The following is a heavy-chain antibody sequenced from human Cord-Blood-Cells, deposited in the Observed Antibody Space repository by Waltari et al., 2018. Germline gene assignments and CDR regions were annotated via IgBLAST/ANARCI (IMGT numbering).Heavy chain of an antibody. CDR3: ARGEMGASHFDY. CDR1: GGSISSYS. Sequence: QVQLQESGPGLVKPSETLSLTCTVSGGSISSYSWSWSRQPPGKGLEWIGYIYYSGSTNYNPSLKSRVTISVDTSKNQFSLKLSSVTAADTAVYYCARGEMGASHFDYWGQGTLVTVSS. CDR2: IYYSGST. D-gene: IGHD1-26*01. J-gene: IGHJ4*02. V-gene: IGHV4-59*01.